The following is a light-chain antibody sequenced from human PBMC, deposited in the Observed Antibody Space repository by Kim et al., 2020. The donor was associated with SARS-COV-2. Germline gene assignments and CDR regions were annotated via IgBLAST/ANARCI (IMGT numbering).Light chain of an antibody. CDR3: LQDYNYPRT. V-gene: IGKV1-6*01. CDR2: AAS. Sequence: AIQMTQSPSSLSASVGDRVTITCRASQGIRNDLGWYQQKPGKAPKLLIYAASSLQSGVPSRFSGSGSGTDFTLTISSLQPEDFSTYYGLQDYNYPRTFGQGTKVDIK. J-gene: IGKJ1*01. CDR1: QGIRND.